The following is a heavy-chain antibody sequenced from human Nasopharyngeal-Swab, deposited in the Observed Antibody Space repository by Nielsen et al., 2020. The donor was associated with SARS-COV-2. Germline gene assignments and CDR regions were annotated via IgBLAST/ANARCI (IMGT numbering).Heavy chain of an antibody. D-gene: IGHD3-10*01. CDR1: GFTFSSYW. CDR2: MKKAGSQK. CDR3: RMGSGNRWDFDY. Sequence: AGTLRLSCAASGFTFSSYWMSWVRQAPGKGVEWVANMKKAGSQKYYVDSVKGRFTNCRDNAKNYVYLQMNSLRAEDTAVYYCRMGSGNRWDFDYWGQGTLVTVSS. J-gene: IGHJ4*02. V-gene: IGHV3-7*03.